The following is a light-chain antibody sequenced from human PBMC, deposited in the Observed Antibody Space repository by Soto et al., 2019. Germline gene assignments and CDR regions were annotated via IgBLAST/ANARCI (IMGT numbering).Light chain of an antibody. J-gene: IGLJ3*02. V-gene: IGLV2-14*01. CDR1: SSDVGGYNY. Sequence: QSVLTQPDSVSGSPGQSITISCTGTSSDVGGYNYVSWFQQHPGKAPKLKIYEVSNRPSGVSNRSSVSKSGNTASLTISELQDEDEADYYCTSFTTSSTRVFGGGTKVTVL. CDR2: EVS. CDR3: TSFTTSSTRV.